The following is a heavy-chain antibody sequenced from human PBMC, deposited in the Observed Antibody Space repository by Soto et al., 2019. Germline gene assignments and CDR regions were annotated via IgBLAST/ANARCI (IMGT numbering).Heavy chain of an antibody. V-gene: IGHV4-59*01. CDR3: ARAGMSSHWSNWFEP. Sequence: SETLFLTCTVSDGSIKNYYWNWIRQRPQGGLEWIGYVYYTGSTNYNPSLRSRVTISVDMSKNHFSLKLNSVSAADTAVYYCARAGMSSHWSNWFEPWGQGTLVTVSS. D-gene: IGHD6-19*01. CDR1: DGSIKNYY. J-gene: IGHJ5*02. CDR2: VYYTGST.